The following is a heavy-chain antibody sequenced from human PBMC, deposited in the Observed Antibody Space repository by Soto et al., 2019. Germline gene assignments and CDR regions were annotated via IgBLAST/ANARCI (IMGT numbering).Heavy chain of an antibody. Sequence: GSLRLSCAASGFTFSSYAMSWVRQAPGKGLEWVSALSGSGISTYYADTVKGRFTIFRDNSRNTLYLQMNSLRAEDTAVYYCATSYDSSGYDYWGQGTLVTVSS. CDR1: GFTFSSYA. V-gene: IGHV3-23*01. J-gene: IGHJ4*02. CDR2: LSGSGIST. D-gene: IGHD3-22*01. CDR3: ATSYDSSGYDY.